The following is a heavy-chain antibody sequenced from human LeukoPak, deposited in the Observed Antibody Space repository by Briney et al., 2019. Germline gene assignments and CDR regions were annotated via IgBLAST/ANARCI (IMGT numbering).Heavy chain of an antibody. CDR1: GYTFTDYY. D-gene: IGHD1-26*01. V-gene: IGHV1-2*02. CDR3: ARDTKLDSGTYSWVY. CDR2: INPNSGGT. J-gene: IGHJ4*02. Sequence: ASVKVSCKASGYTFTDYYMHWVRQAPGQGLEWMGWINPNSGGTNYAQKFQGRVTMTRDTSISTAYMELSRLRSDDTAVYYCARDTKLDSGTYSWVYWGQGTLVTVSS.